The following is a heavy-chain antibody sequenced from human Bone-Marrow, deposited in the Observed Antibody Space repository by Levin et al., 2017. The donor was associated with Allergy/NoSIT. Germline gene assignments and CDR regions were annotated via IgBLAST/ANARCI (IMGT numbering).Heavy chain of an antibody. D-gene: IGHD5-18*01. V-gene: IGHV3-30*18. Sequence: LSLPCAASGFTFRSYAMHWVRQAPGKGLEGVALISNDESHAYYVDSVKGRFTISRDNCRNTLYLQMNSLRAEDTAVYYCAKDGSRGYSYGLLDLDYWGQGILVTVSS. CDR1: GFTFRSYA. CDR3: AKDGSRGYSYGLLDLDY. CDR2: ISNDESHA. J-gene: IGHJ4*02.